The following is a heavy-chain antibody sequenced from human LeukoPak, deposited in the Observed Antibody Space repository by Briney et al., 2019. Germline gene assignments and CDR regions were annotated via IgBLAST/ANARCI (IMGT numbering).Heavy chain of an antibody. Sequence: PSETLSLTCTVSGGSLSGYYWSWIRQPPGKGLEWIGEINHSGSTNYNPSLKSRVTISVDTSKNQFSLKLSSVTAADTAVYYCARHARYSYGKRFDYWGQGTLVTVSS. CDR2: INHSGST. CDR1: GGSLSGYY. V-gene: IGHV4-34*01. CDR3: ARHARYSYGKRFDY. D-gene: IGHD5-18*01. J-gene: IGHJ4*02.